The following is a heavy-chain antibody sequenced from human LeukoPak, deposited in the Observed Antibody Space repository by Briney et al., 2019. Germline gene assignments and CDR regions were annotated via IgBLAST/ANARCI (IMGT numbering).Heavy chain of an antibody. CDR2: IIPIFGTS. D-gene: IGHD6-13*01. CDR1: GGTFSSYA. CDR3: ARAGSSWFLQPFDY. Sequence: SVKVSCKASGGTFSSYAINWVRQAPGQGLEWMGGIIPIFGTSNYAHKFQGRVTITADESTSTVYMELGSLRSDDTAIYYCARAGSSWFLQPFDYWGQGTLVTVSS. V-gene: IGHV1-69*13. J-gene: IGHJ4*02.